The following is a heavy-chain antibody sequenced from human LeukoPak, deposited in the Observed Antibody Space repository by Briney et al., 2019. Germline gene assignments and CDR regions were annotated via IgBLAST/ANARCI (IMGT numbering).Heavy chain of an antibody. V-gene: IGHV3-7*01. Sequence: GGSLRLSCAASGFTFSSYWMTWVRQGPGKGLEWVANIKPDGSLIYYVDSVKGRFTISRDNAKNSLYLQMNSLRAEDTAVYYCAKVDGITIFEVFDYWGQGTLVTVSS. CDR2: IKPDGSLI. J-gene: IGHJ4*02. D-gene: IGHD3-3*01. CDR1: GFTFSSYW. CDR3: AKVDGITIFEVFDY.